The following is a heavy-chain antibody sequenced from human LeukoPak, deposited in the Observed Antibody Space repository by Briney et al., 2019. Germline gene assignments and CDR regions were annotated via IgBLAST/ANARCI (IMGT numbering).Heavy chain of an antibody. V-gene: IGHV3-23*01. D-gene: IGHD5-24*01. Sequence: GGSLRLSCAASGFTFSSYAMSWVRQAPGKGLEWVSAISGSGGSTYYADSVKGRFTISRDNAKNSLYLQMNSLRAEDTAVYYCARLGDGYNFWGQGTLVTVSS. CDR1: GFTFSSYA. CDR2: ISGSGGST. CDR3: ARLGDGYNF. J-gene: IGHJ4*02.